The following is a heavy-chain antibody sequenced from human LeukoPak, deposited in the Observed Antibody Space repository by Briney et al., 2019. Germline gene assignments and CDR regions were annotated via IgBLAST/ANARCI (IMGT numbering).Heavy chain of an antibody. Sequence: PSETLSLTCTVSGGSISSSSYYWGWIRQPPGKGLEWIGSIYYSGSTYYNPSLKSRVTISVDTSKNQFSLKLSSVTAADTAVYYCASLRGGAYCGGDCYLGGQGTLVTVSS. D-gene: IGHD2-21*02. V-gene: IGHV4-39*07. J-gene: IGHJ4*02. CDR1: GGSISSSSYY. CDR3: ASLRGGAYCGGDCYL. CDR2: IYYSGST.